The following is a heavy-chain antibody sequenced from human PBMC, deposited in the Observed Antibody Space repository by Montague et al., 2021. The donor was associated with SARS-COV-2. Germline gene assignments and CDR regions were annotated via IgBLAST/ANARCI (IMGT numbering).Heavy chain of an antibody. Sequence: SLRLSCAASGFTFGDYAMSWVRQAPGRGLEWVGFIRSKACGGTTEYAASVKGRFTISRDDSKSIAYLQMNSLKTEDTAVYYCTRHLRIGSYWGQGTLVTVSS. CDR3: TRHLRIGSY. V-gene: IGHV3-49*04. CDR1: GFTFGDYA. CDR2: IRSKACGGTT. J-gene: IGHJ4*02. D-gene: IGHD3-10*01.